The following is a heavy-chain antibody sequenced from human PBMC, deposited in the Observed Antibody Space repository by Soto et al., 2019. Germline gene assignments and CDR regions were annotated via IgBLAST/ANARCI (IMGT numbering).Heavy chain of an antibody. D-gene: IGHD6-13*01. J-gene: IGHJ6*02. Sequence: PWGSLRISCAASGFTFSSYAMSWVRQAPGKGLEWVSAISGSGGSTYYADSVKGRFTISRDNSKNTLYLQMNSLRAEDTAVYYCAKDDWYFVGAAAGPTLPRDYYYGMDVWGQGTTVTVSS. CDR3: AKDDWYFVGAAAGPTLPRDYYYGMDV. CDR1: GFTFSSYA. CDR2: ISGSGGST. V-gene: IGHV3-23*01.